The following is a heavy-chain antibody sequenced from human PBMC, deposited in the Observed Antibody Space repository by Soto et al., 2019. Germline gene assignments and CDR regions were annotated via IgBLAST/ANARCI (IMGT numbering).Heavy chain of an antibody. J-gene: IGHJ6*02. D-gene: IGHD5-18*01. CDR3: AMLLFSYGLYYYYGMDV. V-gene: IGHV4-59*08. CDR2: IYYSGST. Sequence: SETLSLTCTVSCGSISSYYWSWIRQPPGKGLEWIGYIYYSGSTNYNPSLKSRVTISVDTSKNQFSLKLSSVTAADTAVYHCAMLLFSYGLYYYYGMDVWGQGTTVTVSS. CDR1: CGSISSYY.